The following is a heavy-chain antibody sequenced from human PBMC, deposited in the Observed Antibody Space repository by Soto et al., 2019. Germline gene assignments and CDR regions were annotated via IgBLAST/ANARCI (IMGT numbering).Heavy chain of an antibody. CDR3: TKKEDGYNPFDY. D-gene: IGHD2-21*01. Sequence: QVQLQESGPGLVKPSDTLSLTCAVSGYSISSSNWWGWIRQPPGKGLEWIGYVYYSGKTHYNRSLQSRVTMSVDTTKNQFSLKLTSVTAVDTAIYYCTKKEDGYNPFDYWGQGTLVTVSS. J-gene: IGHJ4*02. CDR2: VYYSGKT. CDR1: GYSISSSNW. V-gene: IGHV4-28*01.